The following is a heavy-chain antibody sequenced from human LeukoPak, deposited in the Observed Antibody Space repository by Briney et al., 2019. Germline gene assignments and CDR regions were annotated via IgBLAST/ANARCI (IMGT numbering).Heavy chain of an antibody. V-gene: IGHV3-66*02. CDR2: IYSGGST. J-gene: IGHJ6*03. CDR1: GFTFSRSW. Sequence: GGSLRLSCAASGFTFSRSWMSWVRQAPGKGLEWVSVIYSGGSTYYADSVKGRFTISRDNSKNTLYLQMNSLRPEDTAVYYCAREPHYYMDVWGKGTTVTVSS. CDR3: AREPHYYMDV.